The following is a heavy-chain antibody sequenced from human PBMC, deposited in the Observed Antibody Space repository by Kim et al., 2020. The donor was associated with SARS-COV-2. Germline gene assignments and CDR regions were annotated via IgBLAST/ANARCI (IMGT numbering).Heavy chain of an antibody. CDR3: ATYYYDSSGYDLDY. V-gene: IGHV3-30*04. D-gene: IGHD3-22*01. J-gene: IGHJ4*02. CDR2: ISYDGSNK. CDR1: GFTFSSYA. Sequence: GGSLRLSCAASGFTFSSYAMHWVRQAPGKGLEWVAVISYDGSNKYYADSVKGRFTISRDNSKNTLYLQMNSLRAEDTAVYYCATYYYDSSGYDLDYWGQG.